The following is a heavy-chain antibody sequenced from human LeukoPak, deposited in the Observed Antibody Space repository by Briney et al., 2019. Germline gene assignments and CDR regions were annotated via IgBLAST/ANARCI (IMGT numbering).Heavy chain of an antibody. V-gene: IGHV3-30-3*01. D-gene: IGHD5-18*01. CDR1: GFTFSSYA. CDR3: ARDMTGYSYGQGLDY. J-gene: IGHJ4*02. CDR2: ISYDGSNK. Sequence: GGSLRLSCAASGFTFSSYAMHWVRQAPGKGLEWVAIISYDGSNKYYADSVKGRFTISRDNSKNTLWLRMNSLRAEDTAVYYCARDMTGYSYGQGLDYWGQGTLVTVSS.